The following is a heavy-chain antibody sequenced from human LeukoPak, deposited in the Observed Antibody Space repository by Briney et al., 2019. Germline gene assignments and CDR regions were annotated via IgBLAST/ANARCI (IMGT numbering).Heavy chain of an antibody. CDR3: ARAELQIDKDAFDI. D-gene: IGHD1-26*01. CDR1: GDSVSSNSAA. V-gene: IGHV6-1*01. Sequence: SQTLSLTCAISGDSVSSNSAAWNWIRQSPSSGLEWLGRTYYRSKCYNDYAVSVKSRITINPDTSKNQFSLQLNSVTPEDTAVYYCARAELQIDKDAFDIWGQGTMVTVSS. J-gene: IGHJ3*02. CDR2: TYYRSKCYN.